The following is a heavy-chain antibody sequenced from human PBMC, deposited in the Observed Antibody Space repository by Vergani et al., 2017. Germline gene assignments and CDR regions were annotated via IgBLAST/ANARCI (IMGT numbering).Heavy chain of an antibody. D-gene: IGHD1-26*01. CDR2: LTGGGGST. Sequence: EVQLLESGGSLKQPGGSVRLSCAASGFTFSTYAMHWVRQAPGKGLEWVSALTGGGGSTYYADSFKGRFIISRDNSRDTLYLQMNSLRPEDTATYYWVKDAGSDETFFDSWGQGTLVTVSS. CDR1: GFTFSTYA. J-gene: IGHJ4*02. V-gene: IGHV3-23*01. CDR3: VKDAGSDETFFDS.